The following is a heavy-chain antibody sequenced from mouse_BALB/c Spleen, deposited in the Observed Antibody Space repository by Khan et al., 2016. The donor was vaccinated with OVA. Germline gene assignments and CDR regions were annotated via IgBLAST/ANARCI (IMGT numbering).Heavy chain of an antibody. V-gene: IGHV1S137*01. CDR2: ISTYYGDV. J-gene: IGHJ3*01. CDR3: TRGGGGSRFAY. CDR1: GYTFTDFT. Sequence: QVQLQQPGAELVRPGVSVKISCKGSGYTFTDFTIHWVKQSHALSLEWIGVISTYYGDVTYNQKFKGKATMTVDKSSSTTYMELARLTSEDSAIYYGTRGGGGSRFAYCGQGTLVTVSA.